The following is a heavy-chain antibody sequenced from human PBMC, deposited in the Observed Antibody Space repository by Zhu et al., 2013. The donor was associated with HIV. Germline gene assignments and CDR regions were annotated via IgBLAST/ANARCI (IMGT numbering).Heavy chain of an antibody. CDR1: GGTFSSYA. J-gene: IGHJ6*02. CDR3: ASVTSLSDILTGYPEPRVGYYGMDV. CDR2: IIPIFGTA. Sequence: QVQLVQSGAEVKKPGSSVKVSCKASGGTFSSYAISWVRQAPGQGLEWMGGIIPIFGTANYAQKFQGRVAITADESTSTAYMELSSLRSEDTAVYYCASVTSLSDILTGYPEPRVGYYGMDVWGQGTTVTVSS. V-gene: IGHV1-69*12. D-gene: IGHD3-9*01.